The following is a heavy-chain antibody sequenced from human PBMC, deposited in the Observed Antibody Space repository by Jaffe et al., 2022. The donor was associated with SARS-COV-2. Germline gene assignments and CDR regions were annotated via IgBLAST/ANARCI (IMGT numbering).Heavy chain of an antibody. CDR3: SRGYVGTWDI. CDR1: GFTFTNYW. Sequence: EVQLVQSGAEVKKSGESLKISCQGSGFTFTNYWIGWVRQMPGRGLEWMGIVSPGDSDTRYNPSFQGQVTISADKSISTAYLQWSSLKASDTAMYYCSRGYVGTWDIWGQGTMVTVSS. J-gene: IGHJ3*02. D-gene: IGHD2-15*01. V-gene: IGHV5-51*01. CDR2: VSPGDSDT.